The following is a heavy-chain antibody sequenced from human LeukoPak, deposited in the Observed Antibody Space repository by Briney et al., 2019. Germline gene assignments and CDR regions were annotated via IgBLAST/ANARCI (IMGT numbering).Heavy chain of an antibody. CDR3: VTTWGAHYWYFDL. Sequence: GGSLRLSCAASRFTFSSYSMNWVRQAPGKGLEWVSYISSSSSTIYYADSLKGRFTISRDNAKNSLYLQMNSLRAEDTAVYYCVTTWGAHYWYFDLWGRGALVTVSS. CDR2: ISSSSSTI. V-gene: IGHV3-48*04. CDR1: RFTFSSYS. D-gene: IGHD1-26*01. J-gene: IGHJ2*01.